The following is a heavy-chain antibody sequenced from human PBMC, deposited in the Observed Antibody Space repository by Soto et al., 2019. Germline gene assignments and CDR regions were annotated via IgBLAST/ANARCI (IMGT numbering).Heavy chain of an antibody. J-gene: IGHJ6*02. Sequence: PSETLSLTCTVSSAPVSSTTYTWGWIRQPPGKGLEWVASVYHSGNPYYNPSLKSRVIISVDRSKNQFSLKVRSVTAADTAVYYCARSPDSSGYYPRWYYYGMDVWGQGTTVTVSS. CDR2: VYHSGNP. CDR1: SAPVSSTTYT. CDR3: ARSPDSSGYYPRWYYYGMDV. D-gene: IGHD3-22*01. V-gene: IGHV4-39*07.